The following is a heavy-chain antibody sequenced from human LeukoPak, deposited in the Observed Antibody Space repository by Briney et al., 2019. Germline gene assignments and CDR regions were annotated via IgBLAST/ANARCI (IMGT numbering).Heavy chain of an antibody. J-gene: IGHJ4*02. CDR1: GDSISSGSYD. Sequence: PSETLSLTCTVSGDSISSGSYDWSWIRQPGGKGLEWIGRIYTSGSTNYNPSLKSRVTISVDTSKNQFSLKLSSVTAADTAVYYCAREVGIAVFWDWGQGTLVTVSS. V-gene: IGHV4-61*02. D-gene: IGHD6-19*01. CDR3: AREVGIAVFWD. CDR2: IYTSGST.